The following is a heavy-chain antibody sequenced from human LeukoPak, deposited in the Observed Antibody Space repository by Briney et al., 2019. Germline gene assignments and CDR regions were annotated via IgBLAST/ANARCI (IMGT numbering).Heavy chain of an antibody. V-gene: IGHV4-34*01. CDR1: GGSFSGYY. CDR3: ARAAGSSGWYFFYGMDV. Sequence: SETLSLTCAVYGGSFSGYYWSWIRQPPGKGLEWIGEINHSGSTNYNPSLKSRVTISVDTSKNQFSLKLSSVTAADTAVYYCARAAGSSGWYFFYGMDVWGQGTTVTVSS. CDR2: INHSGST. D-gene: IGHD6-19*01. J-gene: IGHJ6*02.